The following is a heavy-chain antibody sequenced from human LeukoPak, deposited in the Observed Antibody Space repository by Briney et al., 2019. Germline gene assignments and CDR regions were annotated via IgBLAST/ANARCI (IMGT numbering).Heavy chain of an antibody. CDR3: ARREGTTVVSKYYFDY. CDR2: INHSGST. D-gene: IGHD4-17*01. CDR1: GGSFSGYY. Sequence: SETLSLTCAVYGGSFSGYYWSWIRQPPGKGLGWIGEINHSGSTNYNPSLKSRVTISVDTSKNQFSLKLSSVTAADTVVYYCARREGTTVVSKYYFDYWGQGTLVTVSS. J-gene: IGHJ4*02. V-gene: IGHV4-34*01.